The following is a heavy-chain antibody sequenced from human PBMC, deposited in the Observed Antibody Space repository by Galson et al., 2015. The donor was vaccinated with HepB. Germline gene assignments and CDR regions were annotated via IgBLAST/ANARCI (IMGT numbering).Heavy chain of an antibody. CDR3: AKRYCGGDCQSPFDY. Sequence: SLRLSCAASGFTFSSYGMHWVRQAPGKGLEWVAVISYDGSNKYYADSVKGRFTISGDNSKNTLYLQMNSLRAEDTAVYYCAKRYCGGDCQSPFDYWGQGTLVTVSS. J-gene: IGHJ4*02. D-gene: IGHD2-21*02. CDR2: ISYDGSNK. CDR1: GFTFSSYG. V-gene: IGHV3-30*18.